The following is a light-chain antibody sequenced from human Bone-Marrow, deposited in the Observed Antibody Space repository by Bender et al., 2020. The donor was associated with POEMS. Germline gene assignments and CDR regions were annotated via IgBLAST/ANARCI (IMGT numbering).Light chain of an antibody. CDR2: DVN. V-gene: IGLV2-14*03. J-gene: IGLJ3*02. Sequence: QSALTQPASVSGSPGQSITISCTGTSSDIGGYNYVSWYQQHPGKAPKLMILDVNYRPPGVSNRFSCSKSGNTAFLTISWLQAEDEADYFCLSYSSSSTLVFGGGTKLPVL. CDR3: LSYSSSSTLV. CDR1: SSDIGGYNY.